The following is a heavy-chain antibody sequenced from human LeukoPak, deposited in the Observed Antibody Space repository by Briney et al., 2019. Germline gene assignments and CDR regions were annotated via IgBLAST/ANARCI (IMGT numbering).Heavy chain of an antibody. CDR1: GFTFSSYG. V-gene: IGHV3-30*18. CDR3: AKDQITMVRGALYDMDA. CDR2: ISYDGSNK. D-gene: IGHD3-10*01. J-gene: IGHJ6*02. Sequence: PGRSLRLSCAASGFTFSSYGMHWVRQAPGKGLEWVAVISYDGSNKYYADSVKGRFTISRDNSKNTLYLQMNSLRAEDTAVYYCAKDQITMVRGALYDMDAWGQGTTVTVSS.